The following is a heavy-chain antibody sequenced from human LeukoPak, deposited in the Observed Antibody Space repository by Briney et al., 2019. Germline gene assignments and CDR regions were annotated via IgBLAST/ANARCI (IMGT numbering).Heavy chain of an antibody. D-gene: IGHD2-2*01. V-gene: IGHV4-34*01. J-gene: IGHJ5*02. CDR2: INHSGST. CDR1: GGSFSGYY. CDR3: AGHGMVACSSTSCHWFDP. Sequence: SETLSLTCAVYGGSFSGYYWSWIRQPPGKGLEWIGEINHSGSTNYNPSLKSRVTISVDTSKNQFSLKLSSVTAADTAVYYCAGHGMVACSSTSCHWFDPWGQGTLVTVSS.